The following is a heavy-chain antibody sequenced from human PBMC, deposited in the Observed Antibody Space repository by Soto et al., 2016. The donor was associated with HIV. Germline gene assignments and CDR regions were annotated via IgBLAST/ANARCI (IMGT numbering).Heavy chain of an antibody. V-gene: IGHV3-66*01. CDR2: IYSGGTT. CDR1: GFTVSNFY. D-gene: IGHD5-12*01. J-gene: IGHJ4*02. Sequence: EVQLVESGGGLVQPGGSLRLSCTASGFTVSNFYMSWVRQAPGKGLERVSVIYSGGTTYNADSVRGRFTISRDNSKNTLYLQMNTLRAEDTAVYYCARDGLRSGRGFDYWGQGTLVTVSS. CDR3: ARDGLRSGRGFDY.